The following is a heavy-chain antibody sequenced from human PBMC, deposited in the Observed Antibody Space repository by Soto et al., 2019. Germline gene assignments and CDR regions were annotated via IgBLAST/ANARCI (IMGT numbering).Heavy chain of an antibody. D-gene: IGHD1-26*01. CDR3: ARVWCELAPFDY. V-gene: IGHV3-74*01. Sequence: AGGSLRLSCAASGFTFSSYWMHWVRQAPGKGLVWVSRINSDGSSTSYADSVKGRFTISRDNAKNTLYLQMNSLRAEDTAVYYCARVWCELAPFDYWGQRTLVTFSS. CDR2: INSDGSST. J-gene: IGHJ4*02. CDR1: GFTFSSYW.